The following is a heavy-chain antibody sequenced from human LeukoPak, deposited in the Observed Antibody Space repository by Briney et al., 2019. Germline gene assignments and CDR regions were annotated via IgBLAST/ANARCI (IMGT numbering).Heavy chain of an antibody. J-gene: IGHJ5*02. CDR2: ISAYNVNT. V-gene: IGHV1-18*01. Sequence: ATVKVSCKASGYTFTSYGISWVRQAPGQGLEWMGWISAYNVNTNYAQKLQGRVTMTTDTSTSTAYMELRSLRSDDTAVYYCARDSLPQQMVRGLRYNWFDPWGQGTLVTVSS. D-gene: IGHD6-13*01. CDR1: GYTFTSYG. CDR3: ARDSLPQQMVRGLRYNWFDP.